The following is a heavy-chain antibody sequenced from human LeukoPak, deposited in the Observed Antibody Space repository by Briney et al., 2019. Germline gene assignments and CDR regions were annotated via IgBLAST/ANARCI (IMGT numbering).Heavy chain of an antibody. CDR1: GFTFSSYA. Sequence: GGSLRLSCAASGFTFSSYAMSWVRQVPGKGLEWVSGISGSDGSTNYADSVKGRFTISRDNAKNSLYLQMNSLRAEDTAVYYCARDAYYYYYMDVWGKGTTVTVSS. CDR3: ARDAYYYYYMDV. CDR2: ISGSDGST. V-gene: IGHV3-23*01. J-gene: IGHJ6*03.